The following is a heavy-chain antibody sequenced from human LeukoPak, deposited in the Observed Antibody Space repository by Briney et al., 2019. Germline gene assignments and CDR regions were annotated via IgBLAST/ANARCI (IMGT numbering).Heavy chain of an antibody. CDR1: GGTFSSYA. Sequence: ASVKVSCKASGGTFSSYAISWVRQAPGQGLGWMGRIIPIFGIANYAQKFQGRVTITADESTSTAYMELSSLRSEDTAVYYCARDRYWFDPWGQGTLVTVSS. CDR2: IIPIFGIA. V-gene: IGHV1-69*15. J-gene: IGHJ5*02. CDR3: ARDRYWFDP.